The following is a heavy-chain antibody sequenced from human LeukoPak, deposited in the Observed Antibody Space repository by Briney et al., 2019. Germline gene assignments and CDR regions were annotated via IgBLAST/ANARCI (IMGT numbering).Heavy chain of an antibody. J-gene: IGHJ4*02. D-gene: IGHD3-16*01. CDR3: AKLSGGEPRDY. Sequence: GRSLRLSCAASGLTFSTYAMSWVRQAPGKGLEWVSAISASGGNTYYADSVKGRFTISRDNSKNTLYLQMNSLRAEDTAVYFCAKLSGGEPRDYWGQGTLVTVSS. V-gene: IGHV3-23*01. CDR2: ISASGGNT. CDR1: GLTFSTYA.